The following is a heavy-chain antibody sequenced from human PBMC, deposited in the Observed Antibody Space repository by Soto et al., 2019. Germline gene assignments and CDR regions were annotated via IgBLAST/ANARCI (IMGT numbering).Heavy chain of an antibody. CDR3: AREGPRPYYYYGMDG. CDR1: GYTFSTSG. Sequence: QAQLEQSGAEVKKPGASVKVSCKSSGYTFSTSGISWVRQAPGQGLEWMGWISTYNGDANYAQRFQGRVTMTTDTSTSTTFMELGSLRSDDTAVYYCAREGPRPYYYYGMDGWGQGTTVTVSS. V-gene: IGHV1-18*01. D-gene: IGHD6-6*01. J-gene: IGHJ6*02. CDR2: ISTYNGDA.